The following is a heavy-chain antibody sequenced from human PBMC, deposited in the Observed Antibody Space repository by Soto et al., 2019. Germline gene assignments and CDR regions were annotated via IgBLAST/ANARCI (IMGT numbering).Heavy chain of an antibody. V-gene: IGHV3-23*01. CDR2: ISPSASDT. J-gene: IGHJ4*02. Sequence: EVPLLESGGDLVQPGGSLRLSCAASGFSFSTSSMAWVRQPPGKGLEWVSAISPSASDTLYADSVKGRFTISRANSQNTLFLQMTSLRADETAVYYCAKGGYTFAYEWGQGALVTVSS. CDR3: AKGGYTFAYE. D-gene: IGHD5-18*01. CDR1: GFSFSTSS.